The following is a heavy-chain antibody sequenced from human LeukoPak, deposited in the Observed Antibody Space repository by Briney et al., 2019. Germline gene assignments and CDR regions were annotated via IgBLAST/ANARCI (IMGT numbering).Heavy chain of an antibody. V-gene: IGHV3-30*03. J-gene: IGHJ4*02. CDR3: ARDRGSIDY. D-gene: IGHD3-10*01. Sequence: PGRSLRLSCAASGFTFSNYGMHWVRQAPGKGLEWVALISYDGSIKYYADSVKGRFTISRDSSKNTLYLQMNSLRAEDTAVYYCARDRGSIDYWGQGTLVTVSS. CDR1: GFTFSNYG. CDR2: ISYDGSIK.